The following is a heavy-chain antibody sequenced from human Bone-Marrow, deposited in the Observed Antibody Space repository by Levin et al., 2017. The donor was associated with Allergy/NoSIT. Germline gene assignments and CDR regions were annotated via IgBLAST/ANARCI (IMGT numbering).Heavy chain of an antibody. CDR1: GFTFEDYA. CDR3: VKDLAAEMTTLKGFEY. V-gene: IGHV3-9*01. CDR2: ITWNSGRK. J-gene: IGHJ4*02. D-gene: IGHD5-24*01. Sequence: PGGSLRLSCAASGFTFEDYAMHWVRQVPGKGLEWVSGITWNSGRKDYADSLKGRFSISRDNTNNSVYLQMNSLRGEDTAFYYCVKDLAAEMTTLKGFEYWGQGTLVTVSS.